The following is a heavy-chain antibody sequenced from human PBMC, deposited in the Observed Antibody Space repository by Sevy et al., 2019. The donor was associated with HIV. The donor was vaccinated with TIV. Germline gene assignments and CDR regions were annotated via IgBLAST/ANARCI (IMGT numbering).Heavy chain of an antibody. V-gene: IGHV4-39*02. Sequence: SETLSLTCTVSGASISSNDYYWGWIRQPPGKGLEWLGSIHYSGGSYYNLSLLSRVTISLDTSKNHFSLKLTSLTAADTALYYCATNSPAGDSSGLDYWGQGTQVTVSS. J-gene: IGHJ4*02. D-gene: IGHD3-22*01. CDR1: GASISSNDYY. CDR2: IHYSGGS. CDR3: ATNSPAGDSSGLDY.